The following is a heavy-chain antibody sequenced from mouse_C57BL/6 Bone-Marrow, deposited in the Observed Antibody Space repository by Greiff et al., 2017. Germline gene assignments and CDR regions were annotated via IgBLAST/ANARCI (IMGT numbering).Heavy chain of an antibody. CDR2: IDPEIGDT. D-gene: IGHD2-1*01. J-gene: IGHJ2*01. V-gene: IGHV14-4*01. CDR1: GFNIKDDY. Sequence: VQLKQSGAELVRPGASVKLSCTASGFNIKDDYIHWVKQRPEQGLEWIGWIDPEIGDTEYASKFQGKATITSDTSSNTAYLQLSSLTSEDAAVYYCASLDGNYLDFWGQGTPLTVAS. CDR3: ASLDGNYLDF.